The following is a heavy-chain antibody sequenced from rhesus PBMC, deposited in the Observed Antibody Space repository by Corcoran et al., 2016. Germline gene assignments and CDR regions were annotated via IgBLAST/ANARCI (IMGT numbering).Heavy chain of an antibody. Sequence: QLQLQLSGPGLVKPSETLSLTCAVSGGSISSNWWSWIRQPPGKGLELIGRISGSGGSTSTNPSLKSRVTISTDTAKNQLSLKLICVTAADTTVYYGASFNEGGLDSWGQGVVVTVSS. CDR1: GGSISSNW. CDR3: ASFNEGGLDS. J-gene: IGHJ6*01. CDR2: ISGSGGST. D-gene: IGHD1-32*01. V-gene: IGHV4-173*01.